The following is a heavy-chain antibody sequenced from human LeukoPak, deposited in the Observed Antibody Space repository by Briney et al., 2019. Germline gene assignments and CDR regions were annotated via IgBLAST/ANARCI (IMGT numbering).Heavy chain of an antibody. Sequence: PSETLSLTCTVSGYSISSGYYWGWIRQPPGKGLEWIGSICHSGSTYYNPSLKSRVTISVDTSKNQFSLKLSSVTAADTAVYYCARGIGSPLYYFDYWGQGTLVTVSS. J-gene: IGHJ4*02. V-gene: IGHV4-38-2*02. D-gene: IGHD6-25*01. CDR2: ICHSGST. CDR1: GYSISSGYY. CDR3: ARGIGSPLYYFDY.